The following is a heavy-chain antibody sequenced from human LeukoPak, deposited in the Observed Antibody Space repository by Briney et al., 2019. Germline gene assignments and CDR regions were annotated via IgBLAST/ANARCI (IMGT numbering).Heavy chain of an antibody. Sequence: GGSLRLSCAASGFTVSSNYMSWVRRAPGKGLEWVSVIYSGGSTYYADSVKGRFTISRDNSKNTLYLQMNSLRAEDTAVYYCARDNYYYYMDVWGKGTTVTISS. J-gene: IGHJ6*03. CDR3: ARDNYYYYMDV. CDR2: IYSGGST. V-gene: IGHV3-66*01. CDR1: GFTVSSNY.